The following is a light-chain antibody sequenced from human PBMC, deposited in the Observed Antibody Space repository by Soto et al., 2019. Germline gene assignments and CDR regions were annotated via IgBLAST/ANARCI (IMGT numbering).Light chain of an antibody. J-gene: IGKJ2*01. CDR1: QSVSSSY. CDR2: GVS. CDR3: QHYGSSPYT. Sequence: EIVLTQSPGTLSLSPGERATLSCRASQSVSSSYFGWYQQKPGQAPRLLIYGVSHRATGIPDRFSGSGSETDFTLTISRLEPEDFAVYYCQHYGSSPYTCGQGTKLEIK. V-gene: IGKV3-20*01.